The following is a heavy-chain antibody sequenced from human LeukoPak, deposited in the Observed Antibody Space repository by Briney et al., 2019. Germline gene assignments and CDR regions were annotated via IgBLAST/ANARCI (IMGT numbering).Heavy chain of an antibody. D-gene: IGHD2-2*01. J-gene: IGHJ4*02. Sequence: ASVKVSCKASGGTFSSYAISCVRQAPGQGLEWMGGIIPIFGTADYAQKFQGRVTITADESTRTAYMELSSLRSEDTAVYYCARDYAPYCSSTSCPYFWGQGTLVTVSS. CDR2: IIPIFGTA. V-gene: IGHV1-69*13. CDR3: ARDYAPYCSSTSCPYF. CDR1: GGTFSSYA.